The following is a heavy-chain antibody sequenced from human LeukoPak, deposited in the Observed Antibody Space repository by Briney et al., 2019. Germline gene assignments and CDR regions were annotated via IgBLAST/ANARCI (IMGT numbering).Heavy chain of an antibody. CDR2: IIPMFGTV. Sequence: ASVKVSCKASGGTFNNYAFSWVRQAPGQGLEWMGGIIPMFGTVSYAQKFQGRVTVTTDASTDTVSMELSSLKFEDTALYYCARDHSGYSLAYALYYFDYWGQGTLVTVSS. CDR3: ARDHSGYSLAYALYYFDY. D-gene: IGHD5-18*01. CDR1: GGTFNNYA. J-gene: IGHJ4*02. V-gene: IGHV1-69*05.